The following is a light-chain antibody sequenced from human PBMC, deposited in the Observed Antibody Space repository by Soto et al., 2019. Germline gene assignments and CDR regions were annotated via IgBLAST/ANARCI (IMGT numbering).Light chain of an antibody. V-gene: IGKV3-20*01. CDR1: QSVSSSY. J-gene: IGKJ2*01. Sequence: EIVLTQSPGTLSLSPGERATLSCRASQSVSSSYLAWYQQKPGQAPRLLIYGASSRATGIPDRFSGSGSGTDFTLTISRLEPEDFAVSYCQQYVISPMTFGQGTKLEIK. CDR3: QQYVISPMT. CDR2: GAS.